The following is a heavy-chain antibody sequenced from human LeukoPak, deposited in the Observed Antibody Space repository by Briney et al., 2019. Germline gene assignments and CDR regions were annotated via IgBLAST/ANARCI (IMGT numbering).Heavy chain of an antibody. J-gene: IGHJ4*02. Sequence: ASVKVSCKASGYTFTSYGLSWVRQAPGQGLEWMGWISTYTGNTHFAQKLQGRVTMTTDTSTSTAYMELRSLRSDDTAVYYCARAESFFHYWGQGTLVTVSS. CDR1: GYTFTSYG. V-gene: IGHV1-18*01. CDR2: ISTYTGNT. CDR3: ARAESFFHY. D-gene: IGHD3-10*01.